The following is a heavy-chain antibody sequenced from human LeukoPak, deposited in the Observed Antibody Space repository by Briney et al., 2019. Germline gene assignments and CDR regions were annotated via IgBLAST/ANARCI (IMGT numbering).Heavy chain of an antibody. J-gene: IGHJ6*03. Sequence: SGGSLRLSCAASGFTFSDYYMSWIRQAPGKGLEWVSYISSSGSTIYYADSVKGRFTISRDNAKNSLYLQMNSLRAEDTAVYYCARVLTQTWGFYYMDVWGKGTTVTVSS. CDR3: ARVLTQTWGFYYMDV. V-gene: IGHV3-11*04. D-gene: IGHD3-16*01. CDR2: ISSSGSTI. CDR1: GFTFSDYY.